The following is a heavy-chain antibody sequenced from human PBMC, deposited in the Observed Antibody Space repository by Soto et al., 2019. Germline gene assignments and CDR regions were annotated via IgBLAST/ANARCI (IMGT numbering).Heavy chain of an antibody. J-gene: IGHJ4*02. D-gene: IGHD3-10*01. CDR1: GFDFKTYG. CDR3: VRTACVINNCSYRGVR. V-gene: IGHV3-33*01. Sequence: GGSLRLCCVASGFDFKTYGMHWVRQAPGKGMEWVAVIGFDATNIHYSDSVRGRFSISRDNYENTVSLQMNSLRVEETALYYCVRTACVINNCSYRGVRWGQGTLVTVSS. CDR2: IGFDATNI.